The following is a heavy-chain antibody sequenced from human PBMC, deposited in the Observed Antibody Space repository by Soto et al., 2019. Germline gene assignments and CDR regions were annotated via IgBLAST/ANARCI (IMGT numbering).Heavy chain of an antibody. CDR3: ARRGIAAAGFYYYYGMDV. D-gene: IGHD6-13*01. Sequence: QLQLQESGPGLVKPSETLSLTCTVSGGSISSSSYYWGWIRQPPGKGLEWIGSIYYSGSTYYNPSLKSRVTISVDTSKNQFSLKLSSVTAADTAVYYCARRGIAAAGFYYYYGMDVWGQGTTVTVSS. CDR1: GGSISSSSYY. V-gene: IGHV4-39*01. CDR2: IYYSGST. J-gene: IGHJ6*02.